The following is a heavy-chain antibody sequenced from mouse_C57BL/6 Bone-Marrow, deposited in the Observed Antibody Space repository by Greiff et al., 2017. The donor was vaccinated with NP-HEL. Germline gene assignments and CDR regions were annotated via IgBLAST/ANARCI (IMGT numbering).Heavy chain of an antibody. Sequence: VQLQQTGAELVKPGASVKLSCKASGYTFTSYWMHWVKQRPGQGLEWIGMIHPNSGSTNYNEKFKSKATLTVDKSSSTAYMQLSSLTSEDSAVYYCARLRPWYFDVWGTGTTVTVSS. D-gene: IGHD2-12*01. CDR3: ARLRPWYFDV. CDR2: IHPNSGST. V-gene: IGHV1-64*01. J-gene: IGHJ1*03. CDR1: GYTFTSYW.